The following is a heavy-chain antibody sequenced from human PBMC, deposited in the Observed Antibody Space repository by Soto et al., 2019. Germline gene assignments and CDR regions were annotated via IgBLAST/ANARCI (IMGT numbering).Heavy chain of an antibody. Sequence: GGLLRLSCAAAGFTFSSYAMSWVRQAPGKGLEWVSAISGSGGSTYYADSVKGRFTISRDNSKNTLYLQMNSLRAEDTAVYYCAKAEWWELPLNYFDYWGQGTLVTLSS. CDR3: AKAEWWELPLNYFDY. J-gene: IGHJ4*02. CDR1: GFTFSSYA. CDR2: ISGSGGST. V-gene: IGHV3-23*01. D-gene: IGHD1-26*01.